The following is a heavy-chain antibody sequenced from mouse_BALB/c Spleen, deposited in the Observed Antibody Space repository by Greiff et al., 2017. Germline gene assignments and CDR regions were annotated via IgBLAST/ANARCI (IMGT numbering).Heavy chain of an antibody. CDR3: ARMGYYYGSSHIDY. CDR1: GFSLSTSGMG. CDR2: IWWDDDK. J-gene: IGHJ2*01. V-gene: IGHV8-8*01. D-gene: IGHD1-1*01. Sequence: VTLKECGPGILQPSQTLSLTCSFSGFSLSTSGMGVGWIRQPSGKGLEWLAHIWWDDDKRYNPALKSRLTISKDTSSNQVFLKIASVDTADTATYYCARMGYYYGSSHIDYWGQGTTLTVSS.